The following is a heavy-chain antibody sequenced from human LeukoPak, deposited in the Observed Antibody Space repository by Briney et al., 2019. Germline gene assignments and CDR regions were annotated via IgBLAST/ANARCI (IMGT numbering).Heavy chain of an antibody. CDR1: GFTFSSYA. Sequence: GGSLRLSCAASGFTFSSYAMSWVRQAPGKGLEWVSAISGSGGSTYYADPVKGRFTISRDNSKNTLYLQMNSLRAEDTAVYYCAKDQYCSGESCPHQRGFHYWGQGTLVTVSS. J-gene: IGHJ4*02. CDR2: ISGSGGST. CDR3: AKDQYCSGESCPHQRGFHY. D-gene: IGHD2-15*01. V-gene: IGHV3-23*01.